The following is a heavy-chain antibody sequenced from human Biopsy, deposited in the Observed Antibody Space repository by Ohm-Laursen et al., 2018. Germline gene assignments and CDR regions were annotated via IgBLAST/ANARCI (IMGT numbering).Heavy chain of an antibody. CDR3: VRGSEFEGSNWPVDY. D-gene: IGHD6-13*01. J-gene: IGHJ4*02. Sequence: SLGLSCTASGFTFSGFSMNWVRQAPGRGLEWVANIKQDGSEKYSVDSVKGRFTISRDNAKNSLYLQMNSLRAEDTAVYYCVRGSEFEGSNWPVDYWGQGTLVTVSS. CDR1: GFTFSGFS. CDR2: IKQDGSEK. V-gene: IGHV3-7*01.